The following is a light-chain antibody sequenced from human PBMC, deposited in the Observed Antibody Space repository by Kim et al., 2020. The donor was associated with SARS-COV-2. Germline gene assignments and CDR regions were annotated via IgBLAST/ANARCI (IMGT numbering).Light chain of an antibody. CDR1: QGISNY. V-gene: IGKV1-27*01. Sequence: DIQMTQSPSSLSASVGDRVTITCRASQGISNYLAWYQQKPGKIPRLLIYAASTLQSGVPSRFSGSGSGTDFTLTISSLQPEDVASYYCQKYNSAPALTFGGGTKVDI. CDR2: AAS. CDR3: QKYNSAPALT. J-gene: IGKJ4*01.